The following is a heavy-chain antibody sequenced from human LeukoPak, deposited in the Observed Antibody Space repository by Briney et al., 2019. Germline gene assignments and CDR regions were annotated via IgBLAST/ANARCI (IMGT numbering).Heavy chain of an antibody. J-gene: IGHJ4*02. CDR1: GGSISSSNYY. CDR2: IYDSGST. CDR3: ARHHPAWPFDY. Sequence: SETLSLTCTVSGGSISSSNYYWGWIRQPPGKGLGWIGSIYDSGSTYYNSSLKSRVTISVDTSKNQFSLKLSSVTAADTAMYYCARHHPAWPFDYWGQGTLVTVSS. V-gene: IGHV4-39*01.